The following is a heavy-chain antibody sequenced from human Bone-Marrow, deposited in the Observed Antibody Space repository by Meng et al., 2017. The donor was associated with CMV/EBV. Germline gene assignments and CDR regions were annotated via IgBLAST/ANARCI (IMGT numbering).Heavy chain of an antibody. D-gene: IGHD3-22*01. CDR1: GFTFSSYW. V-gene: IGHV3-7*01. CDR3: ARDDTYYYDSSGYFDY. CDR2: IKQDGSEK. J-gene: IGHJ4*02. Sequence: GESLKISCAASGFTFSSYWMSWVRQAPGKGLEWVANIKQDGSEKYYVDSVKGRFTISRDNAKNSLYLQMNSLRAEDTAVYYCARDDTYYYDSSGYFDYWGQGTLVTGSS.